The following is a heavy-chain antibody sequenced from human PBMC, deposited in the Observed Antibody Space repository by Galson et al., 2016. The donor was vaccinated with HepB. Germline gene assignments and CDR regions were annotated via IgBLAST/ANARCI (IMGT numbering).Heavy chain of an antibody. CDR2: IYPGDSDI. V-gene: IGHV5-51*01. CDR3: ARIGITVNGLDV. Sequence: QSGAEVKKPGESLQISCKGFGYNFPNYWIAWVRQMPGKGLELMGIIYPGDSDIRYSPSFQGQVTISADKSISTAYLQWSNPKASDTAMFFCARIGITVNGLDVWGQGTAVTVSS. CDR1: GYNFPNYW. J-gene: IGHJ6*02. D-gene: IGHD1-26*01.